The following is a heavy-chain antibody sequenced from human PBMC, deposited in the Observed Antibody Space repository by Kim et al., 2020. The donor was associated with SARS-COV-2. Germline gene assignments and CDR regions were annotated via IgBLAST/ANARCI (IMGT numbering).Heavy chain of an antibody. CDR3: ARVLGDHYYYYGMDV. CDR1: GGSISSYY. J-gene: IGHJ6*02. V-gene: IGHV4-59*01. D-gene: IGHD3-3*02. CDR2: IYYSGST. Sequence: SETLSLTCTVSGGSISSYYWSWIRQPPGKGLEWIGYIYYSGSTNYNPSLKSRVTMSVDTSKNQFSLKLSSVTAADTAVYYCARVLGDHYYYYGMDVWGQGTTVTVSS.